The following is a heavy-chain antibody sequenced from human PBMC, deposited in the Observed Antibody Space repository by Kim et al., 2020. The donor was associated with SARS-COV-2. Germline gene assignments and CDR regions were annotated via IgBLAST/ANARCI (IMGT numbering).Heavy chain of an antibody. CDR1: GFTFSSYG. J-gene: IGHJ6*02. CDR2: IWYDGSNK. CDR3: ARGAPVTSRHTTKSYYYYGMDV. V-gene: IGHV3-33*01. D-gene: IGHD4-17*01. Sequence: GGSLRLSCAASGFTFSSYGMHWVRQAPGKGLEWVAVIWYDGSNKYYADSVKGRFTISRDNSKNTLYLQMNSLRAEDTAVYYCARGAPVTSRHTTKSYYYYGMDVWGQGTTVTVSS.